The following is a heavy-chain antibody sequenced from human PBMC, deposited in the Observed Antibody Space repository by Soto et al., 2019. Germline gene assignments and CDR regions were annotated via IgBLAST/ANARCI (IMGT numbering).Heavy chain of an antibody. V-gene: IGHV4-30-2*06. CDR3: ARGGGNDPFDS. J-gene: IGHJ4*02. Sequence: PSETLSLTCTVSGGSITHGGFSWSWIRQSPGKGLEWIGYIGHLENTYFHPTFKSRLTMSIDRSKNQFSLNLSSATAADRAVYYCARGGGNDPFDSWGQGVLVTSPQ. CDR2: IGHLENT. CDR1: GGSITHGGFS. D-gene: IGHD5-12*01.